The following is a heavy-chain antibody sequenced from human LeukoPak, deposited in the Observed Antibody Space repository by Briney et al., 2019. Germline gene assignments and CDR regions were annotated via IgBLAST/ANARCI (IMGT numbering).Heavy chain of an antibody. CDR3: ARDVLLWFGESHFDY. J-gene: IGHJ4*02. CDR2: INAGNGNT. CDR1: GYTFTSYA. Sequence: ASVKVSCKASGYTFTSYAMHWVRQAPGQRLEWMGWINAGNGNTKYSQKFQGRVTITRDTSASTAYMELSSLRSEDTAVYYCARDVLLWFGESHFDYWGQGTLVTVSS. D-gene: IGHD3-10*01. V-gene: IGHV1-3*01.